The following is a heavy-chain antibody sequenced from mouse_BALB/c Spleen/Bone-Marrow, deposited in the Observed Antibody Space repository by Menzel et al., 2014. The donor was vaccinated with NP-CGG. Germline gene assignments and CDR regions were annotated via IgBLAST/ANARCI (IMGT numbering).Heavy chain of an antibody. V-gene: IGHV2-9*02. Sequence: VQLQQSGPGLVVPSQSLSITCTVSGFSLTSYGVHWVRQPPGKGLEWLGVIWAGGSTNYNSALMSRLSISKDNSKSQVFLKMNSLQTDDTAMYYCARDRGGSYWGQGTLVTVSA. J-gene: IGHJ3*01. CDR2: IWAGGST. CDR3: ARDRGGSY. CDR1: GFSLTSYG.